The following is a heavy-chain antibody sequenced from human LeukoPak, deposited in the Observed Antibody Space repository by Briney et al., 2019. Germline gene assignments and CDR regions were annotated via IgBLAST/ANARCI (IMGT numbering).Heavy chain of an antibody. Sequence: ASVKVSCKASGYTFTSYGISWVRQAPGQGLEWMGWISAYNGNTNYAQKLQGRVTMTTDTSTSTAYMELRSLRSDDTAVYYCARGTMVRGVLTISSDYWGQGTLVTVSS. CDR3: ARGTMVRGVLTISSDY. D-gene: IGHD3-10*01. CDR2: ISAYNGNT. V-gene: IGHV1-18*01. CDR1: GYTFTSYG. J-gene: IGHJ4*02.